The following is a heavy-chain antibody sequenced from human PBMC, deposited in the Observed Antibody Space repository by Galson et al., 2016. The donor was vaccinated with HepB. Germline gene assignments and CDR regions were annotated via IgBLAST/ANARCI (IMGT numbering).Heavy chain of an antibody. CDR3: ARTGY. V-gene: IGHV4-4*02. J-gene: IGHJ4*02. Sequence: SETLSLTCAVSGGSVTSGYWWSWVRQPPGKGLEWIGEIFHSGRTNYSPSLKSRVTISVDKSKDQFSLRLTSVTAADTAVYYCARTGYWGQGTLVTVSS. CDR2: IFHSGRT. CDR1: GGSVTSGYW. D-gene: IGHD1-14*01.